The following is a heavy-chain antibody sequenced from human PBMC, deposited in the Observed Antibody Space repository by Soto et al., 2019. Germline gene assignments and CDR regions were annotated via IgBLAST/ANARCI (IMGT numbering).Heavy chain of an antibody. CDR3: AIDPSDY. J-gene: IGHJ4*02. CDR1: GYTFIIYD. V-gene: IGHV1-3*01. Sequence: QVQLVPSGAEVKKPGASVKISCTASGYTFIIYDLPWVRHAPGQRLAWMGWINAGNGVTKYSQKLQARITFSRDTSASGVYMELSSLRSEDTGVYYCAIDPSDYWGQGTLVTVSS. CDR2: INAGNGVT.